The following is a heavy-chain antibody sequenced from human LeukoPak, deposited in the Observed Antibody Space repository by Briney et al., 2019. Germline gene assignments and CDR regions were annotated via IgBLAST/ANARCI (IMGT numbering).Heavy chain of an antibody. CDR1: GYTFTSYY. CDR2: INPSGGST. Sequence: ASVKVSCKASGYTFTSYYMHWVRQAPGQGLEWMGIINPSGGSTSYAQKFQGRVTMTRDTSTSTVYMELRSLRSEDTAVYYCARDHEYYYGSGSYYPGGCDYWGRGTLVTVSS. D-gene: IGHD3-10*01. V-gene: IGHV1-46*01. CDR3: ARDHEYYYGSGSYYPGGCDY. J-gene: IGHJ4*02.